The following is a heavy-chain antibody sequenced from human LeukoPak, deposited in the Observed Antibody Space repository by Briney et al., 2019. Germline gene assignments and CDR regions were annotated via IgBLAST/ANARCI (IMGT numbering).Heavy chain of an antibody. V-gene: IGHV1-8*02. CDR2: MNPNSGNT. J-gene: IGHJ4*02. D-gene: IGHD1-26*01. CDR1: GYTFTSYD. CDR3: ASNSGSYRPFDY. Sequence: ASVKVSCKASGYTFTSYDINWVRQATGQGLEWMGWMNPNSGNTGYAQKFQGRVTMTTDTSTSTAYMELRSLRSDDTAVYYCASNSGSYRPFDYWGQGTLVTVSS.